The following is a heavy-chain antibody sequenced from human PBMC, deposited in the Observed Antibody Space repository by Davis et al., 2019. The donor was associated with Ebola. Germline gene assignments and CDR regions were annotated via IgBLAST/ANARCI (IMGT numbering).Heavy chain of an antibody. CDR1: GYSISSGSY. V-gene: IGHV4-38-2*02. D-gene: IGHD7-27*01. CDR2: IYESGTN. Sequence: MPSETLSLTCTVSGYSISSGSYWGWIRQPPGKGLEWIGSIYESGTNYNNPSLKSRVTISVETSKNEFSLRLSSVTAADTAVYYCARDGLGTGGIEAFDIWGQGTLVTVSS. J-gene: IGHJ3*02. CDR3: ARDGLGTGGIEAFDI.